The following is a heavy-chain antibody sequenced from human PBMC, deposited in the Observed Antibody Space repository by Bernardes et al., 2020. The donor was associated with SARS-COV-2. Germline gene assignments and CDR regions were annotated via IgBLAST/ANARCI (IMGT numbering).Heavy chain of an antibody. D-gene: IGHD3-3*01. CDR2: INPNSGGT. CDR3: ARVFERADYDFWSGYYGNHNWFDP. Sequence: ASMKVSCKASGYTFTGYYMHWVRQAPGQGLEWMGWINPNSGGTNYAQKFQGRVTMTRDTSISTAYMELSRLRSDDTAVYYCARVFERADYDFWSGYYGNHNWFDPWGQGTLVTVSS. V-gene: IGHV1-2*02. CDR1: GYTFTGYY. J-gene: IGHJ5*02.